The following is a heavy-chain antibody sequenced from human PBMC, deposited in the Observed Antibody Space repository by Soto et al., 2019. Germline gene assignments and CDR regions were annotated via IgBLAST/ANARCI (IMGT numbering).Heavy chain of an antibody. V-gene: IGHV3-53*01. Sequence: PGGSLRLSCAASGFTVSSNYMSWGRQAPGKGLEWVSVIYSGGSTYYADSVKGRFTISRDNSKNTLYLQMNSLRAEDTAVYYCATSKYYYDSSGYSFDYWGQGTLVTVSS. CDR3: ATSKYYYDSSGYSFDY. CDR2: IYSGGST. CDR1: GFTVSSNY. J-gene: IGHJ4*02. D-gene: IGHD3-22*01.